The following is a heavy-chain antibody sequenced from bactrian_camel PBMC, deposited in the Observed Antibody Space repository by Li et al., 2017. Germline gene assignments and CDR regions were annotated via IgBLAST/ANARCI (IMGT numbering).Heavy chain of an antibody. CDR2: ISADDTA. D-gene: IGHD7*01. CDR1: GYRYKSCR. J-gene: IGHJ4*01. V-gene: IGHV3S53*01. CDR3: AAQRRTPIRCAWDY. Sequence: HVQLVESGGGMAEAGGSLSLSCSVSGYRYKSCRLGWYRQVAGQEREKIAEISADDTALYSDSVKGRFTVTQDKSKNMLFLQMNNLTPDDTDVYYCAAQRRTPIRCAWDYWGQGTQVTVS.